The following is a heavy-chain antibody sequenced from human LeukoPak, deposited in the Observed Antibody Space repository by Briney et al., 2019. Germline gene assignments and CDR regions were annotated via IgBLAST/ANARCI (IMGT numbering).Heavy chain of an antibody. CDR2: IKQDGTEK. CDR1: GFTFTTYW. Sequence: GESLRLSCAASGFTFTTYWMSWVRQAPGKGLGWVANIKQDGTEKYYVDSVKGRFTISRDNAKNSLYLQMNSLRVEDTAVYYCARDLGTSGIAAAGTWGQGTLVTVSS. J-gene: IGHJ4*02. D-gene: IGHD6-13*01. CDR3: ARDLGTSGIAAAGT. V-gene: IGHV3-7*01.